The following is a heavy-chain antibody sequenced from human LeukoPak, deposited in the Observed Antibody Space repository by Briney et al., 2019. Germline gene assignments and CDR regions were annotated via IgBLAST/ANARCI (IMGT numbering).Heavy chain of an antibody. CDR2: MYDSGST. V-gene: IGHV4-59*01. CDR1: GGSFSSYY. CDR3: ARHGGSYTFDL. D-gene: IGHD1-26*01. J-gene: IGHJ4*02. Sequence: PSETLSLTCSVSGGSFSSYYWSWIRQPPGKGREFIGYMYDSGSTNYNPSLKSRVTISVDTSQNQFSLRLSSVTAADTGVYYCARHGGSYTFDLWGQGVLVTVSS.